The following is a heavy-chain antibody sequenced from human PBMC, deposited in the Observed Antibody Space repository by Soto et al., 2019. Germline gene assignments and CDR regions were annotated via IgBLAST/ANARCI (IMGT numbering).Heavy chain of an antibody. J-gene: IGHJ3*02. D-gene: IGHD3-3*01. CDR1: GGSFSGGCYY. Sequence: TLSLTCTVSGGSFSGGCYYWSWIRQHRGKGLEWMWYISYSGSTKYKQSLQSRITISVDTSKNQFSLRLTSVTAADTAIYFCARTSIFGVVLNAFDIWGPGTLGTVSS. CDR2: ISYSGST. V-gene: IGHV4-31*03. CDR3: ARTSIFGVVLNAFDI.